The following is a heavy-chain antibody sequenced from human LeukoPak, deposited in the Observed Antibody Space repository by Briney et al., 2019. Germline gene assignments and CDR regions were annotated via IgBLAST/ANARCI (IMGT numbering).Heavy chain of an antibody. CDR2: IYYSGST. CDR3: ARDSARSPHAFDI. J-gene: IGHJ3*02. V-gene: IGHV4-59*01. D-gene: IGHD6-6*01. Sequence: SETLALTCTVSGDSISSYYWSWIRQPPAKGLEWIGYIYYSGSTNYNPSLKSRVTISVDTSKNQFSLKLSSVTAADTAVYYCARDSARSPHAFDIWGQGTMVTVSS. CDR1: GDSISSYY.